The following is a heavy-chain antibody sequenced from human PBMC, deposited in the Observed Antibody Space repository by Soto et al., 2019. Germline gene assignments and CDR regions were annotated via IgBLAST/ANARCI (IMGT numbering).Heavy chain of an antibody. CDR2: IDPSDSYT. CDR1: GYSRTSDW. CDR3: ARRPYDSSGYPLTPFDY. J-gene: IGHJ4*02. Sequence: GESLKISCKGSGYSRTSDWSSGVRQMPGKGLEWRGRIDPSDSYTNYSPSFQGHVTISADKSSSTAYLQWSSRKASDTAMYYCARRPYDSSGYPLTPFDYWGQGTLVTVSS. V-gene: IGHV5-10-1*01. D-gene: IGHD3-22*01.